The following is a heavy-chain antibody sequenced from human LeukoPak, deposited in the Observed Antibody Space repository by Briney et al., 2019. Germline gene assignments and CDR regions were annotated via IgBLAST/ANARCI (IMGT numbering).Heavy chain of an antibody. Sequence: PGGTLRLSCSASGFTFTTYGMNWVRQAPGKGLEWVSGIGGSGTRTYYADSVKGRFTISRDNSKNTLYLQMNSLRAEDTAVYYCAKAFMVATISYDYWGQGTLVTVSS. J-gene: IGHJ4*02. CDR1: GFTFTTYG. V-gene: IGHV3-23*01. CDR2: IGGSGTRT. D-gene: IGHD5-12*01. CDR3: AKAFMVATISYDY.